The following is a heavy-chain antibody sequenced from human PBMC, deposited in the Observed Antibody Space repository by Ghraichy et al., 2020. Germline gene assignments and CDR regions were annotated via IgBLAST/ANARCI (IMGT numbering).Heavy chain of an antibody. Sequence: SQTLSLTCTVSGGSISSYYWSWIRQPPGKGLEWIGYIYYSGSTNYNPSLKSRVTISVDTSKNQFSLKLSSVTAADTAVYYCARSLFYYYDSSGYLEDYYFDYWGQGTLVTVSS. V-gene: IGHV4-59*01. D-gene: IGHD3-22*01. CDR2: IYYSGST. J-gene: IGHJ4*02. CDR3: ARSLFYYYDSSGYLEDYYFDY. CDR1: GGSISSYY.